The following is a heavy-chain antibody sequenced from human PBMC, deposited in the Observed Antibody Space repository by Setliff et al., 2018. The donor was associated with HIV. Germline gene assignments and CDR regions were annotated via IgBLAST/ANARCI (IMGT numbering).Heavy chain of an antibody. V-gene: IGHV1-69*13. D-gene: IGHD3-16*01. J-gene: IGHJ4*02. CDR3: ARQPYYDDDGTNLPSEWRVLG. CDR2: IITLFGEA. CDR1: GGTFGSYS. Sequence: SVKVSCKASGGTFGSYSINWVRQAPGQGLVWMGGIITLFGEANYAQKFQGRVTITADESTSTAYMELNSLRSDDAAVYYCARQPYYDDDGTNLPSEWRVLGWGQGTLVTVSS.